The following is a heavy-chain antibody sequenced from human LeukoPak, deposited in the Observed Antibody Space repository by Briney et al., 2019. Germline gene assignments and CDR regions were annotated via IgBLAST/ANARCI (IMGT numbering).Heavy chain of an antibody. J-gene: IGHJ3*02. Sequence: GESLTISCQGSGYSFTTYWISWVRQMPGKGLEWMGRIDPSDSYTNYSPSFQGHVTISADKSISTAYLQWSSLKASDTAMYYCARRGYTDGDCAFDIWGQGTMVTVSS. D-gene: IGHD5-18*01. CDR2: IDPSDSYT. CDR1: GYSFTTYW. V-gene: IGHV5-10-1*01. CDR3: ARRGYTDGDCAFDI.